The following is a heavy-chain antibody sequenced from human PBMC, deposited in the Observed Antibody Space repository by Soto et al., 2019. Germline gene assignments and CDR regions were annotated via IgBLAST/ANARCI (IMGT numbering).Heavy chain of an antibody. V-gene: IGHV1-18*01. Sequence: ASVKVSCKASGYTFTTSGISWVRQAPGQGLEWLGWISGYDDNTNYAQKFQGRVTMTTDTSTTTAYMELTSLRSDDTAIYYCARDRGSGWFVSWGQGTRVNVSS. CDR3: ARDRGSGWFVS. CDR1: GYTFTTSG. J-gene: IGHJ4*02. CDR2: ISGYDDNT. D-gene: IGHD6-19*01.